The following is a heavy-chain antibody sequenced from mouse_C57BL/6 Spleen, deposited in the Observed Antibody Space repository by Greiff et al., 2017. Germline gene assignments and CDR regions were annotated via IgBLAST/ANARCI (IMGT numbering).Heavy chain of an antibody. V-gene: IGHV1-52*01. J-gene: IGHJ4*01. D-gene: IGHD1-1*01. CDR1: GYTFTSYW. CDR3: ARERIYYGSSHYYAMDY. CDR2: IDPSDSET. Sequence: QFQLQQPGAELVRPGSSVKLSCKASGYTFTSYWMHWVKQRPIQGLEWIGNIDPSDSETHYNQKFKDKATLTVDKSSSTAYMQLSSLTSEDSAVYYCARERIYYGSSHYYAMDYWGQGTSVTVSS.